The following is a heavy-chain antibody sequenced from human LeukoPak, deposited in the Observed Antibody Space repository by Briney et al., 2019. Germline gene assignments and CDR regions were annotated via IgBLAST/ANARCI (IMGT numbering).Heavy chain of an antibody. CDR2: ITNSGSTI. Sequence: GGSLRLSCAASGFTFSDYYMSWIRQAPGKGLEWVSYITNSGSTIYYADSVKGRFTISRDNSKNTLYLQMNSLRAEDTAVYYCAKIRGDVSSGYYYFDYWGQGTLVTVSS. CDR3: AKIRGDVSSGYYYFDY. V-gene: IGHV3-11*01. CDR1: GFTFSDYY. D-gene: IGHD3-22*01. J-gene: IGHJ4*02.